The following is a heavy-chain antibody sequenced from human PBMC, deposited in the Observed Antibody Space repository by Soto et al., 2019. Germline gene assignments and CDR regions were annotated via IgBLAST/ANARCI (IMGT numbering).Heavy chain of an antibody. CDR1: GYTFSNYY. Sequence: ASVKVSCKASGYTFSNYYMHWVRQAPGQGLEWMGIINPSGGSASYAQKFQGRVTMTRDTSTSTVYMELSSLRSEDTAVYYCARDVNGIAPAGGYFEYWGQGTLVTVS. CDR2: INPSGGSA. V-gene: IGHV1-46*03. CDR3: ARDVNGIAPAGGYFEY. D-gene: IGHD6-13*01. J-gene: IGHJ4*02.